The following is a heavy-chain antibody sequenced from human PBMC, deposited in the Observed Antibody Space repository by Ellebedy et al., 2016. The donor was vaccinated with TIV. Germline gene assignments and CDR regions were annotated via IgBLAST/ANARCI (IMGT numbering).Heavy chain of an antibody. D-gene: IGHD2-2*01. CDR3: ARAHRDCSSTSCPKREKGSWGMDV. CDR2: INAGNGNT. Sequence: ASVKVSCKASGYTFTSYAMHWVRQAPGQRLEWMGWINAGNGNTKYSQKFQGRVTITRDTSASTAYMELSSLRSEDTAVYYCARAHRDCSSTSCPKREKGSWGMDVWGQGTTVTVSS. V-gene: IGHV1-3*01. J-gene: IGHJ6*02. CDR1: GYTFTSYA.